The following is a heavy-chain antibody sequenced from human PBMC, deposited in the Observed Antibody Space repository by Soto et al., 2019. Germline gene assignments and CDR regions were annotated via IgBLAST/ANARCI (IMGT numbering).Heavy chain of an antibody. D-gene: IGHD4-17*01. CDR3: TRVMTTVTTHYYYGMDV. V-gene: IGHV1-69*02. CDR2: IIPILGIA. J-gene: IGHJ6*02. Sequence: QVQLVQSGAAVKKPGSSVKVSCKASGGTFSSYTISWVRQAPGQGLEWMGRIIPILGIANYAQKFQGRVTITADKSTSTAYMELSSLRSEDTAVYYCTRVMTTVTTHYYYGMDVWGQGTTVTVSS. CDR1: GGTFSSYT.